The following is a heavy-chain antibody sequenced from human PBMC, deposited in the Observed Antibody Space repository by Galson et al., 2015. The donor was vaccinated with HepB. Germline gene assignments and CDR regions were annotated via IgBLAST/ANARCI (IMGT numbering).Heavy chain of an antibody. Sequence: SLRLSCAASGFTFSSYAMSWVRQAPGKGLEWVSAISGSGGSTYYADSVKGRFTISRDNSKNTLYLQMNSLRAEDTAVYYCAKDAARIYCSSTSCETSYYYYMDVWGKGTTVTVSS. D-gene: IGHD2-2*01. J-gene: IGHJ6*03. V-gene: IGHV3-23*01. CDR1: GFTFSSYA. CDR2: ISGSGGST. CDR3: AKDAARIYCSSTSCETSYYYYMDV.